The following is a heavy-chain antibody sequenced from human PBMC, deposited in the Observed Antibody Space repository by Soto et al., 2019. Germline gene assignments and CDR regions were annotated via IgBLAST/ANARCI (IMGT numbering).Heavy chain of an antibody. Sequence: QVQLQQWGAGLLKPSETLSLTCAVYGGSFSGYYWSWIRQPPGKGLEWIGEINHSGSTNYNPSLKSRVTISVDTSKNQFSRKLSSVTAADTAVYYCARAQCIAVAGMASLDYWGQGTLVTVSS. D-gene: IGHD6-19*01. CDR3: ARAQCIAVAGMASLDY. CDR2: INHSGST. CDR1: GGSFSGYY. J-gene: IGHJ4*02. V-gene: IGHV4-34*01.